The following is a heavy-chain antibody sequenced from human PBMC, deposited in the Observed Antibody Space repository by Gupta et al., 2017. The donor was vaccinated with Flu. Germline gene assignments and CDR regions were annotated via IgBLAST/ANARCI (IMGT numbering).Heavy chain of an antibody. Sequence: EVQLVESGGGLVQPGGSLRLSCAASGFTFSDPYMDWVRQTPGKGLERVARIKNKASGYTTQYAASVKGRFIISRDDSKNSLSLQMNSLNTEDTAIYYCIRDWNTAMFDWGQGALVTVSS. V-gene: IGHV3-72*01. CDR3: IRDWNTAMFD. CDR1: GFTFSDPY. J-gene: IGHJ4*02. D-gene: IGHD5-18*01. CDR2: IKNKASGYTT.